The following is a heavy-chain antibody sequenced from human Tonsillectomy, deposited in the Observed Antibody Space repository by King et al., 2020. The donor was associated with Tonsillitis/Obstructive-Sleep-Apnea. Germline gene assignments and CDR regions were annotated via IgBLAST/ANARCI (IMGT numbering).Heavy chain of an antibody. V-gene: IGHV3-43*01. CDR3: AKAPWGAAAMTPEYYYYYYMDV. D-gene: IGHD2-2*01. J-gene: IGHJ6*03. CDR2: ISWDGGST. Sequence: VQLVESGGVVVQPGGSLRISCAASGFTFDDYTMHWVRQAPGKGLEWVSLISWDGGSTYYADSVKGRFTISRDNSKNSLYLQMNSLRTEDTALYYCAKAPWGAAAMTPEYYYYYYMDVWGKGTTVTVSS. CDR1: GFTFDDYT.